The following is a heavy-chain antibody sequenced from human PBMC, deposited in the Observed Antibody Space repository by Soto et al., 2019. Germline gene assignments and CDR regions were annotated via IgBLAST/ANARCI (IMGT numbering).Heavy chain of an antibody. Sequence: SGPTLVKPTQTLTLTCTFSGFSLSTSGVGVGWIRQPPGKALEWLALIYWDDDKRYSPSLKSRLTITKDTSKNQVVLTMTNMDPVDTATYYCAHTFSSTPANYFDYWGQGTLVTVSS. CDR3: AHTFSSTPANYFDY. CDR2: IYWDDDK. V-gene: IGHV2-5*02. J-gene: IGHJ4*02. CDR1: GFSLSTSGVG. D-gene: IGHD6-13*01.